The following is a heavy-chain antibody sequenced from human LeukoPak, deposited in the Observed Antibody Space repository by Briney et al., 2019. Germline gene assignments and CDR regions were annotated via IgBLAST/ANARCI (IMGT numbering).Heavy chain of an antibody. Sequence: PSETLSLTCAVYGGSFSGYYWSWIRQPPGKGLEWIGEITHSGSTNYNPSLKSRVTISVDKSKNQFSLKLSSVTAADTAVYYCARGERDTAISYWGQGTLVTVSS. CDR2: ITHSGST. J-gene: IGHJ4*02. D-gene: IGHD5-18*01. V-gene: IGHV4-34*01. CDR3: ARGERDTAISY. CDR1: GGSFSGYY.